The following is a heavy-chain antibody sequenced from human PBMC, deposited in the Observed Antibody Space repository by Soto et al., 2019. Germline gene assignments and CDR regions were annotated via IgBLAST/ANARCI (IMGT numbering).Heavy chain of an antibody. CDR2: INTDGSTT. D-gene: IGHD1-7*01. CDR3: VRESTSLELFGMDV. J-gene: IGHJ6*02. Sequence: PGGSLRLSCAASGFTFSNYWMHWVRQAPGKGLVWVSQINTDGSTTNYADSVKGRFTISRDNAKNTLYLQVNSLRAEDTAVYYCVRESTSLELFGMDVWGQGTTVTVSS. V-gene: IGHV3-74*01. CDR1: GFTFSNYW.